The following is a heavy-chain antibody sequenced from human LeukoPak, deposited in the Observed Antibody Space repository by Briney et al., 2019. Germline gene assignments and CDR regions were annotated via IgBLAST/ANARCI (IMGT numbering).Heavy chain of an antibody. CDR3: ARGRLSGRGYSYGSPRNYFDY. V-gene: IGHV3-66*01. D-gene: IGHD5-18*01. J-gene: IGHJ4*02. CDR2: IYSGGST. Sequence: PGGSLRLSCAASGFTVSSNYMSWVRQAPGKGLEWVPVIYSGGSTYYADSVKGRFTISRDNSKNTLYLQMNSLRAEDTAVYYCARGRLSGRGYSYGSPRNYFDYWGQGTLVTVSS. CDR1: GFTVSSNY.